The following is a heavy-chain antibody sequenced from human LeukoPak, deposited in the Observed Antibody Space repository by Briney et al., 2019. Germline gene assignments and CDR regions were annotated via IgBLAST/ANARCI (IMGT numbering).Heavy chain of an antibody. J-gene: IGHJ4*02. D-gene: IGHD6-19*01. CDR1: GFTVSSNY. V-gene: IGHV3-53*01. CDR2: IYSGGST. CDR3: ARPAVSGWSLDY. Sequence: GGSLRLSCAASGFTVSSNYMSWVRQAPGKGLEWVSVIYSGGSTYYADSVKGRFTISRDNSKSTLYLQMNSLRAEDTAVYYCARPAVSGWSLDYWGQGTLVTVSS.